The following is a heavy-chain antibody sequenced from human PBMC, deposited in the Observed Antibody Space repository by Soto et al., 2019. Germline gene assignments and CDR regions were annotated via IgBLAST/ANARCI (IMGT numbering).Heavy chain of an antibody. J-gene: IGHJ4*02. CDR2: ISSSSSYI. CDR3: ARDQPGYSYGYGLGY. Sequence: EVQLVESGGGLVKPGGSLRLSCAASGFTFSSYSMNWVREAPGKGLEWVSSISSSSSYIYYADSVKGRFTISRDNAKNPLYLQVNSLRAEDTAMYYCARDQPGYSYGYGLGYCGQGTLVTVSS. CDR1: GFTFSSYS. D-gene: IGHD5-18*01. V-gene: IGHV3-21*01.